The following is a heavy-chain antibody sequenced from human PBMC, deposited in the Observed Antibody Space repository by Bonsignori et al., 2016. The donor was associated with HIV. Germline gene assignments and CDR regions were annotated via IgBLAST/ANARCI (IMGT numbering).Heavy chain of an antibody. CDR2: IYSSDST. D-gene: IGHD3-10*01. Sequence: WIRQPPGKGLEWIGYIYSSDSTYNPSLKSRVSMTVDTSKNQFSLKLSSVTAADTAVYYCARDPMVRGASFDYWGQGTLVTVSS. CDR3: ARDPMVRGASFDY. J-gene: IGHJ4*02. V-gene: IGHV4-30-4*01.